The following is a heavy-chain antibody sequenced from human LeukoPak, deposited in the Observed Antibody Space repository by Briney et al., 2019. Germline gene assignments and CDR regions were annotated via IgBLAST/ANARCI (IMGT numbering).Heavy chain of an antibody. CDR1: GYSFTSYW. CDR2: IYPGDSDT. D-gene: IGHD6-19*01. V-gene: IGHV5-51*01. CDR3: ARRREIAVAGTEVYWFDP. J-gene: IGHJ5*02. Sequence: GESLQISCKGSGYSFTSYWIGWVRQMPGKGLEWMGIIYPGDSDTRYSPSFQGQVTISADKSISTAYLQWSSLKASDTAMYYCARRREIAVAGTEVYWFDPWGQGTLVTVSS.